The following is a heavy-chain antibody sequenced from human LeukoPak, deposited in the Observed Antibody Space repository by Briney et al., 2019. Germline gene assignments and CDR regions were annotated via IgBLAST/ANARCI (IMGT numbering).Heavy chain of an antibody. CDR3: ANTAGEGDYFDY. V-gene: IGHV3-53*01. CDR2: IYSGGST. J-gene: IGHJ4*02. D-gene: IGHD3-16*01. Sequence: GGSLRLSCAASGFTFRSYWMTWVRQAPGKGLEWVSVIYSGGSTYYADSVKGRFTISRDNSKNTLYLQMNSLRAEDTAVYYCANTAGEGDYFDYWGQGTLVTVSS. CDR1: GFTFRSYW.